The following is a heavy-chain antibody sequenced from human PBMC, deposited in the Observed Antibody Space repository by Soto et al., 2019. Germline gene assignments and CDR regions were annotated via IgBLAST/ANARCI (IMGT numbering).Heavy chain of an antibody. Sequence: GGSLRLSCAASGFTFTSYAMSWVRQAPGKGLEWVSAISANSGGTFYADSVKGRFTISRDNSKKTLYLQMNSLRAEDTAVFYCAKVPPLIVGPTAYFDYWGQGTQVTVSS. J-gene: IGHJ4*02. CDR3: AKVPPLIVGPTAYFDY. D-gene: IGHD1-26*01. CDR2: ISANSGGT. V-gene: IGHV3-23*01. CDR1: GFTFTSYA.